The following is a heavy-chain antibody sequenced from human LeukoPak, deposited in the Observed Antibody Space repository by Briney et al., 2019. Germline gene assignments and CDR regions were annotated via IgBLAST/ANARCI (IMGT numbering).Heavy chain of an antibody. Sequence: GRSLRLSCAASGLTFSSYAMHWVRQAPGKGLEWVAVISYDGSNKYYADSVKGRFTISRDNSKNTLYLQMNSLRAEDTAVYYCARDVIIAVAGEVDYWGQGTLVTVSS. J-gene: IGHJ4*02. D-gene: IGHD6-19*01. CDR2: ISYDGSNK. CDR3: ARDVIIAVAGEVDY. V-gene: IGHV3-30-3*01. CDR1: GLTFSSYA.